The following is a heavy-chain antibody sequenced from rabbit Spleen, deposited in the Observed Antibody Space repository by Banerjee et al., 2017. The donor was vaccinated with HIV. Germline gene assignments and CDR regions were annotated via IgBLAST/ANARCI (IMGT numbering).Heavy chain of an antibody. CDR3: ARDLSYASNL. CDR2: ISTGSIDTT. CDR1: EFSFSHIYY. V-gene: IGHV1S40*01. J-gene: IGHJ4*01. Sequence: QSLEESGGDLVKPGASLTLTCTASEFSFSHIYYIFWVRQAPGKGLEWIACISTGSIDTTYYANWAKGRFTVSRTSSTTVTLQMTNLTVADTATYFCARDLSYASNLWGPGTLVTVS. D-gene: IGHD6-1*01.